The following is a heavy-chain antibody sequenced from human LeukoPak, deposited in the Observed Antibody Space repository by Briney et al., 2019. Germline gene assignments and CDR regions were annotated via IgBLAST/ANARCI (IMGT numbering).Heavy chain of an antibody. V-gene: IGHV1-69*13. CDR1: GGTFSSYA. D-gene: IGHD5-18*01. Sequence: SVKVSCKASGGTFSSYAMSWVRQAPGQGLEWMGGIIPIFGTANYAQKFQDRVTITADESTSTAYMELSSLRSEDTAVYYCARSRVGGYSYAQVYFFDYWGQGTLVTVSS. CDR2: IIPIFGTA. CDR3: ARSRVGGYSYAQVYFFDY. J-gene: IGHJ4*02.